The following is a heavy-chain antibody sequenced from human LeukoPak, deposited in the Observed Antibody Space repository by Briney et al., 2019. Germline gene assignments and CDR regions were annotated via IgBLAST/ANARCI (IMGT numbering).Heavy chain of an antibody. Sequence: PGGSLRLSCATSGFTFGDHYMSWIRRAPGKGLEWVAYINSGGSALYYAESVKGRFTISRDNAKNSLFLHMNSLRAGDTAVYYCARDNPLITGTRPPGAFDIWGQGTMVTVSS. J-gene: IGHJ3*02. CDR2: INSGGSAL. CDR1: GFTFGDHY. CDR3: ARDNPLITGTRPPGAFDI. V-gene: IGHV3-11*01. D-gene: IGHD1-7*01.